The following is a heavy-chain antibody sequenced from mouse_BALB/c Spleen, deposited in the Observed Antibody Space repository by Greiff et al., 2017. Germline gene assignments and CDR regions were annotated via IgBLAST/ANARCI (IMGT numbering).Heavy chain of an antibody. D-gene: IGHD1-1*01. Sequence: QVQLKQSGAELAKPGASVKMSCKASGYSFTSYCMHWVNQRPGQGLEWIGYINPSTGYTDYNQKFKDKTTLTADKSSSTAYMQLRSLTSEDSAVYYCARSGPYYSSSRAWFAYWGQGTLVTVSA. J-gene: IGHJ3*01. CDR1: GYSFTSYC. V-gene: IGHV1-7*01. CDR3: ARSGPYYSSSRAWFAY. CDR2: INPSTGYT.